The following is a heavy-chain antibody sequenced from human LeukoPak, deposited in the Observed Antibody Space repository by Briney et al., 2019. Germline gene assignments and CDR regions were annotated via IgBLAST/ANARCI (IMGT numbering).Heavy chain of an antibody. D-gene: IGHD2-2*01. Sequence: GGSLRLSCTGSGFTLSSYEMTWIRQAPGKGLEWVSSVDYSGDSPYYADSVKGRFTISRDNSKNILYLQLSSLRVEDTAVYYCAARLGYCSSTSCSFPWGQGTLVTVSS. CDR3: AARLGYCSSTSCSFP. CDR2: VDYSGDSP. J-gene: IGHJ5*02. CDR1: GFTLSSYE. V-gene: IGHV3-23*01.